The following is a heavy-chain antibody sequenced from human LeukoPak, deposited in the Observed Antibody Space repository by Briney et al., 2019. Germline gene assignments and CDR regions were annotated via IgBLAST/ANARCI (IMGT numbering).Heavy chain of an antibody. V-gene: IGHV5-51*01. Sequence: GASLQISCKGSGYSFTSYWIGWVRQMPGKGLEWMGIIYPGDSDTRYSPSLQGQVTISADKSISTAYLQWSSLKASDTAMYYCARLVPDLVGWFDPWGQGTLVTVSS. CDR2: IYPGDSDT. CDR3: ARLVPDLVGWFDP. J-gene: IGHJ5*02. D-gene: IGHD2-2*01. CDR1: GYSFTSYW.